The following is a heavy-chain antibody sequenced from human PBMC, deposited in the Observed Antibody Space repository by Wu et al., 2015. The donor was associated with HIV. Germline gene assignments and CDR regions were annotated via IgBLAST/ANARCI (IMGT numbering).Heavy chain of an antibody. CDR3: ARSLNLAVAANDL. CDR2: INPSGGAT. J-gene: IGHJ5*02. CDR1: GYSFTRYF. D-gene: IGHD1-26*01. V-gene: IGHV1-46*01. Sequence: QVQLVQTGAEVRKPGASVKVSCRTSGYSFTRYFIHWVRQAPGQGLEWMGIINPSGGATNYAQNFQDRVTITADDSTYTVYMELTTLRSDDTAVYYCARSLNLAVAANDLWGQGTLVTVSS.